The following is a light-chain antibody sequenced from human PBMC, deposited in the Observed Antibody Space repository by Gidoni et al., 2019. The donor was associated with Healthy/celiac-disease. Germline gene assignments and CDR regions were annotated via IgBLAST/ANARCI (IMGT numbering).Light chain of an antibody. CDR1: QSVSSSY. CDR3: QQYGSSPPWT. V-gene: IGKV3-20*01. Sequence: EIVLTQSPGTLSLSPGERATLSCRASQSVSSSYLAWYQQKPGQAPRLLIYGASSRATGIPDRFSGSGSGTDFTITISRLEPEDFAVYYCQQYGSSPPWTVXQXTKVXIK. J-gene: IGKJ1*01. CDR2: GAS.